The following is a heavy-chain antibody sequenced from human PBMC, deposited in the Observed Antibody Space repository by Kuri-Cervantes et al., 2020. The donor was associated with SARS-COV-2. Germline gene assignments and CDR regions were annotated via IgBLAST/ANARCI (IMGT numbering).Heavy chain of an antibody. Sequence: ASVKVSCKASGYTFTGYYMHWVRQAPGQGLEWMGWINPNSGGTNYAQKFQGRVTMTRDTSISTAYMELSRLRSDDTAVYYCARGRWLRWFHSSDDAFDIWGQGTMVTVSS. CDR1: GYTFTGYY. J-gene: IGHJ3*02. CDR2: INPNSGGT. CDR3: ARGRWLRWFHSSDDAFDI. V-gene: IGHV1-2*02. D-gene: IGHD5-12*01.